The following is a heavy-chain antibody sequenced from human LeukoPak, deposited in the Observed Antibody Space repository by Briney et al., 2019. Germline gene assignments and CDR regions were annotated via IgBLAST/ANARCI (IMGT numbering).Heavy chain of an antibody. CDR2: IYSGGST. Sequence: GGSLRLSCAASGFTVSSNYMSWVRQAPGKGLEWVSVIYSGGSTYYADSVKCRFTISRDNSKNTLYLQMNSLRAEDTAVCYCARERFDRVFDYWGQGTLVTVSS. CDR3: ARERFDRVFDY. J-gene: IGHJ4*02. CDR1: GFTVSSNY. V-gene: IGHV3-66*02. D-gene: IGHD3-10*01.